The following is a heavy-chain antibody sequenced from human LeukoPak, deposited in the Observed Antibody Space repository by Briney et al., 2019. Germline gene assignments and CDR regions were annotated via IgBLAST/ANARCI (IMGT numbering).Heavy chain of an antibody. CDR3: ARVSVDSGYYYLDL. CDR2: IILMFGTP. D-gene: IGHD3-22*01. V-gene: IGHV1-69*05. CDR1: GGTFSRNT. J-gene: IGHJ4*02. Sequence: SVKVSCKASGGTFSRNTVTWVRQAPGQGLEWMGGIILMFGTPNYAQNFRGRVTVTTDESTSTASMELTSLRSEDTAVYYCARVSVDSGYYYLDLWGQGTLVTVSS.